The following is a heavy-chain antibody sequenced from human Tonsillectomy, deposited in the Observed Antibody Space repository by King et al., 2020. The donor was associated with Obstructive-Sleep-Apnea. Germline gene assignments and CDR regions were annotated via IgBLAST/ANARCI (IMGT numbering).Heavy chain of an antibody. Sequence: VQLVESGGGLVQPGGSLRLSCAASGITFSSYAMGWVRQAPGKGLEWVSAISGRGTNTYYADSVKGRFTISRDNSKNTLFLQMNSLRAEDTAVYYCAKDLYGGNSGLDFDYWGQGTLVTVSS. V-gene: IGHV3-23*04. J-gene: IGHJ4*02. CDR3: AKDLYGGNSGLDFDY. CDR1: GITFSSYA. CDR2: ISGRGTNT. D-gene: IGHD4-23*01.